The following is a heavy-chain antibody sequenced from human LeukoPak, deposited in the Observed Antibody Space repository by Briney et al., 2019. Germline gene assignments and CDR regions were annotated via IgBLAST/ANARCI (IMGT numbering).Heavy chain of an antibody. CDR2: ISAYSGNT. J-gene: IGHJ4*02. CDR3: ARVAEYGDYGAY. V-gene: IGHV1-18*04. Sequence: GASVKVSCKGPGYTFTSYRISWVRQAPGQGLEWMGWISAYSGNTNYAQNFLGRVTMTRDTSTSTAYMDLRGLKSDDTAVYFCARVAEYGDYGAYWGQGSLVTVSS. CDR1: GYTFTSYR. D-gene: IGHD4-17*01.